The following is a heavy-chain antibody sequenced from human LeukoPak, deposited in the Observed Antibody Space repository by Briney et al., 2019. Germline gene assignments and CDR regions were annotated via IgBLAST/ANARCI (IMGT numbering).Heavy chain of an antibody. J-gene: IGHJ4*02. CDR2: IYYSGTT. CDR3: ARGGYCSSTSCYWVGAFDY. Sequence: SETLSLTCTVSGGSISSSSYYWGWIRQPPGKGLEWIGSIYYSGTTYYNPSLKRRVTISVDTSKNQFSLTLSSVTAADTGVYYCARGGYCSSTSCYWVGAFDYWGQGTLVTVSS. V-gene: IGHV4-39*01. CDR1: GGSISSSSYY. D-gene: IGHD2-2*01.